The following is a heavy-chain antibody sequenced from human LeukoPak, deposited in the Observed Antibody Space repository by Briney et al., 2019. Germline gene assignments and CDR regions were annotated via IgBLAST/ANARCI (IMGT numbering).Heavy chain of an antibody. Sequence: SGGSLRLSCAASGFSFSSYYTSWVRQAPGKGLEWVALINPDGSERYYVDSVKGRFTISRDNARNSLYLQMDSLRDDDTAMYFCTRDLAAVPGPRMDVWGQGTTVTVSS. J-gene: IGHJ6*02. V-gene: IGHV3-7*03. CDR2: INPDGSER. CDR3: TRDLAAVPGPRMDV. CDR1: GFSFSSYY. D-gene: IGHD6-19*01.